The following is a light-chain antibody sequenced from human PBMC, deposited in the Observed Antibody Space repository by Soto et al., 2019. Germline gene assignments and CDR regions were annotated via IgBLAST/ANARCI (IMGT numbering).Light chain of an antibody. V-gene: IGLV4-69*01. CDR1: SGHSNYA. Sequence: QPVLTQSPSASASLVASVKLTGTLSSGHSNYAIAWHQQQPEKGPRYLMKVNSGGSHIKGDGIPDRFSGSSSGAERYLFISSLQSEDEADYYCQTWGTGSAIVVFGGGTQLTVL. CDR3: QTWGTGSAIVV. CDR2: VNSGGSH. J-gene: IGLJ7*01.